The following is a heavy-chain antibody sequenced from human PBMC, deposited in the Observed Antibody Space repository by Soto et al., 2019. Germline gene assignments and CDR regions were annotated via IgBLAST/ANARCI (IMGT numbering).Heavy chain of an antibody. V-gene: IGHV3-74*01. CDR3: AKGPSPSGGFERIDQ. Sequence: GGSLRLSCAASGFTFRNYWMHWVRQVPGKGLVWVSRIDSDGSSTNYADSVKGRFTISRDNAKNTVYLQMNSLRTEDTAVYYCAKGPSPSGGFERIDQWGQGTLVTVSS. CDR1: GFTFRNYW. D-gene: IGHD5-12*01. J-gene: IGHJ4*02. CDR2: IDSDGSST.